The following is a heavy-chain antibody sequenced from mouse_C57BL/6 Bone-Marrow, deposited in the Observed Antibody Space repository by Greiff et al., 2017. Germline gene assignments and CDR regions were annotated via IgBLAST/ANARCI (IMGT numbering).Heavy chain of an antibody. V-gene: IGHV5-9-1*02. Sequence: EVQRVESGEGLVKPGGSLKLSCAASGFTFSSYAMSWVRQTPEKRLEWVAYISSGGDYIYYADTVKGRFTISRDNARNTLYLQMSSLKSEDTAMYYCTRVNYYSSSLDYWGQGTTLTVSS. CDR3: TRVNYYSSSLDY. D-gene: IGHD1-1*01. CDR1: GFTFSSYA. CDR2: ISSGGDYI. J-gene: IGHJ2*01.